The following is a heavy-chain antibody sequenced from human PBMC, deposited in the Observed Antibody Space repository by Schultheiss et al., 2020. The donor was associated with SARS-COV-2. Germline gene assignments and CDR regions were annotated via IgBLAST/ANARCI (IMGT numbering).Heavy chain of an antibody. J-gene: IGHJ4*02. CDR1: GGSFSGYY. CDR3: ARGKWGVGYFDY. V-gene: IGHV4-34*01. Sequence: SETLSLTCAVYGGSFSGYYWSWIRQPPGKGLEWIGEINHSGSTNYNPSLKSRVTISVDTSKNQFSLTLTSVTAADTAVYFCARGKWGVGYFDYCGQGTLVTVSS. CDR2: INHSGST. D-gene: IGHD3-10*01.